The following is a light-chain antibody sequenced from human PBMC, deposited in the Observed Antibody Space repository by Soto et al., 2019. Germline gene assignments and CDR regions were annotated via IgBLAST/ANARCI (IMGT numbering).Light chain of an antibody. V-gene: IGLV1-40*01. CDR2: GNN. Sequence: QSVLTQPPSVSGAPGQRVTISCTGSSSNIGAGYDVQWYQQLPGTAPKLLIYGNNNRPSGVPDRFSGSKSGTSASLAITGLQAEDEADYYCQSYDSSLSGLVFGTGTKVTVL. CDR3: QSYDSSLSGLV. J-gene: IGLJ1*01. CDR1: SSNIGAGYD.